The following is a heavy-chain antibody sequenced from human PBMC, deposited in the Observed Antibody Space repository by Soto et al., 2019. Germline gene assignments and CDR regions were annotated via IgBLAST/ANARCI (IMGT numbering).Heavy chain of an antibody. CDR1: GGTFGSQG. V-gene: IGHV1-69*13. CDR3: ARGAMANFDY. J-gene: IGHJ4*02. D-gene: IGHD5-18*01. Sequence: ASAKVSCKASGGTFGSQGIAWVRQAPGQGLEWMGGFIAMLGTPTYAKKVQGRATISADESLTSSYLELRSLRSEDTGVYFCARGAMANFDYWGQGTVVTVSS. CDR2: FIAMLGTP.